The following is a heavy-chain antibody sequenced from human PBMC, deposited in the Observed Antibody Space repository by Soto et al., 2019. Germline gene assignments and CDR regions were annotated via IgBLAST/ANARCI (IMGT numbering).Heavy chain of an antibody. CDR2: ISGSGGST. V-gene: IGHV3-23*01. CDR3: AKVLMSHAKRRAAWDAFDI. CDR1: GFTFSSYA. Sequence: GGSLRLSCAASGFTFSSYAMSWVRQAPGKGLEWVSAISGSGGSTYYADSVKGRFTISRDNSKNTLYLQMNSLRAEDTAVYYCAKVLMSHAKRRAAWDAFDIWGQGTMVTVSS. D-gene: IGHD2-15*01. J-gene: IGHJ3*02.